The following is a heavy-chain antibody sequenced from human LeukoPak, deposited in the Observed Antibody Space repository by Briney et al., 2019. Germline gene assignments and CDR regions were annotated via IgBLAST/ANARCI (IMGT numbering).Heavy chain of an antibody. J-gene: IGHJ6*02. Sequence: SETLSLTRAVYGGSFSGYYWSWIRQPPGKGLEWIGEINHSGSTNYNPSLKSRVTISVDTSKNQFSLKLSSVTAADTAVYYCARFADRGYCSSTSCPPLGMDVWGQGTTVTVSS. D-gene: IGHD2-2*01. CDR1: GGSFSGYY. CDR3: ARFADRGYCSSTSCPPLGMDV. CDR2: INHSGST. V-gene: IGHV4-34*01.